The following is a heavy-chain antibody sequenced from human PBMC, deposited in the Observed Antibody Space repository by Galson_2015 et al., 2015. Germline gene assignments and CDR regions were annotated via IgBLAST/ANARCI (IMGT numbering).Heavy chain of an antibody. V-gene: IGHV4-59*01. CDR3: ARVPPNYDYIWGSYRPTDAFDI. J-gene: IGHJ3*02. D-gene: IGHD3-16*02. CDR2: IYYSGST. Sequence: SETLSLTCTVSGGSISSYYWSWIRQPPGKGLEWIGYIYYSGSTNYNPSLKSRVTISVDTSKNQFSLKLSSVTAADTAVYYCARVPPNYDYIWGSYRPTDAFDIWGQGTMVTVSS. CDR1: GGSISSYY.